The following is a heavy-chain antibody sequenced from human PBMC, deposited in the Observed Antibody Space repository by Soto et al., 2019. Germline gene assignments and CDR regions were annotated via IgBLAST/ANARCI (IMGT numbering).Heavy chain of an antibody. Sequence: ASVKVSCKASGYTFTSYYMHWVRQAPGQGLEWMGIINPSGGSTSYAQKFQGRVTITRDTSASTAYMELSSLRSEDTAVYYCARAATQRITIFGVLYVWGKGTTVTVSS. V-gene: IGHV1-46*01. CDR1: GYTFTSYY. D-gene: IGHD3-3*01. CDR3: ARAATQRITIFGVLYV. J-gene: IGHJ6*04. CDR2: INPSGGST.